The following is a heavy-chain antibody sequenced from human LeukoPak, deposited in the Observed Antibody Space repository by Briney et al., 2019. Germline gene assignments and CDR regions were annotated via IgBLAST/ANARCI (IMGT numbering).Heavy chain of an antibody. Sequence: SETLSLTCAVYGGSFSGYYWSWIRQPPGKGLEWIGEINHSGSTNYNPSLRSRVTISVDTSKNQFSLKLGSVTAADTAVYYCAREGTLLRFLEWFLLDPWGQGTLVTVSS. J-gene: IGHJ5*02. D-gene: IGHD3-3*01. V-gene: IGHV4-34*01. CDR2: INHSGST. CDR1: GGSFSGYY. CDR3: AREGTLLRFLEWFLLDP.